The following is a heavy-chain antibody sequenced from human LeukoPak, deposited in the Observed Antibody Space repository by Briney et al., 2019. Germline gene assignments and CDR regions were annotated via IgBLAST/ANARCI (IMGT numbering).Heavy chain of an antibody. CDR1: GFTFDDYA. D-gene: IGHD3-10*01. CDR2: ISWNSGFI. CDR3: AKGLYGSGSYPDY. Sequence: GRSLRLSCAASGFTFDDYAMHWVRQAPGKGLEWVSGISWNSGFIGYADSVKGRFTISRDNAKNSLYLQMNSLRAEDTALYYCAKGLYGSGSYPDYWGQGTLVTVSS. V-gene: IGHV3-9*01. J-gene: IGHJ4*02.